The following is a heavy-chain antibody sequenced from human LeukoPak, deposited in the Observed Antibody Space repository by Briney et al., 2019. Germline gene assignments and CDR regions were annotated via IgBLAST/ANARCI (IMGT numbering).Heavy chain of an antibody. D-gene: IGHD2-21*02. J-gene: IGHJ4*02. V-gene: IGHV1-18*04. CDR1: GYTFTGYY. CDR2: ISAYNGNT. Sequence: ASVKVSCKASGYTFTGYYMHWVRQAPGQGLEWMGWISAYNGNTNYAQKLQGRVTMTTDTSTSTAYMELRSLRSDDTAVYYCARVGPFYCGGDCYPDYWGQGTLVTVSS. CDR3: ARVGPFYCGGDCYPDY.